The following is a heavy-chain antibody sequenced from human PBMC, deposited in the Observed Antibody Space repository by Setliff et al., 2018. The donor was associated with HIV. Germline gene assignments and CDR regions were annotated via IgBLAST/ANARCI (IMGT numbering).Heavy chain of an antibody. CDR1: GYTFTSYG. CDR2: ISGFNGNT. V-gene: IGHV1-18*01. CDR3: ARGPPIVVVPAALLTFDY. D-gene: IGHD2-2*01. Sequence: RASVKVSCKTSGYTFTSYGISWVRQAPGQGLEWMGRISGFNGNTKYAQKFQGRVTMTTDTSTSTAYMELRSLRSDDTAVYYCARGPPIVVVPAALLTFDYWGQGTLVTVSS. J-gene: IGHJ4*02.